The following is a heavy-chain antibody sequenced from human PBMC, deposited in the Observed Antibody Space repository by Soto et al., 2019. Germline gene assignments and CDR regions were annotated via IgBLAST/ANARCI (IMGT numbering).Heavy chain of an antibody. D-gene: IGHD5-18*01. CDR3: ARERGTYTYGDC. CDR2: VNIYEGST. CDR1: GYTFTNYG. V-gene: IGHV1-18*01. J-gene: IGHJ4*02. Sequence: QVQLVQSGAEVRKPGASVKVSCKASGYTFTNYGITWVRQAPGKGLEWMGWVNIYEGSTNYAQKFQGRVTMTTDTSTSTVYLELRSLRYDDTAIYYCARERGTYTYGDCWGQGTLVSVSS.